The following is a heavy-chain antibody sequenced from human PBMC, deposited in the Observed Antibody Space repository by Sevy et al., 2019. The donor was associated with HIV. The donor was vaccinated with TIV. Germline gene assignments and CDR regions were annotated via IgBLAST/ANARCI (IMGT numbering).Heavy chain of an antibody. CDR2: INQDGSQK. CDR1: GFTLSSYW. CDR3: ARAIAAAASY. J-gene: IGHJ4*02. D-gene: IGHD6-25*01. V-gene: IGHV3-7*01. Sequence: GGSLRLSCAASGFTLSSYWMSWVRQAPGKGLKWVGNINQDGSQKYYVDSVKGRFTVSRDTAKNSVYLQMNSLRAEDTAVYYCARAIAAAASYWGQGTLVTVSS.